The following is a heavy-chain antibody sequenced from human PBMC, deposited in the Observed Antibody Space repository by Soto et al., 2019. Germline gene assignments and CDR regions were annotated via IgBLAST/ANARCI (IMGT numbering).Heavy chain of an antibody. CDR2: ISGSGGST. CDR1: GFTFSSYA. J-gene: IGHJ3*02. D-gene: IGHD2-15*01. Sequence: GGSLRLSCAASGFTFSSYAMSWVRQAPGKGLEWVSAISGSGGSTYYADSVKGRFTISRDNSKNTLYLQMNSLRAEDTAVYYCAKDSLASGGSWGPPYDAFDIWGQGTMVTVSS. V-gene: IGHV3-23*01. CDR3: AKDSLASGGSWGPPYDAFDI.